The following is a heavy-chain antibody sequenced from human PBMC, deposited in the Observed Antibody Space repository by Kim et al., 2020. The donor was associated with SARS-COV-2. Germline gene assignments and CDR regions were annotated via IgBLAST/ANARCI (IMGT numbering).Heavy chain of an antibody. J-gene: IGHJ6*02. CDR2: IYHSGST. D-gene: IGHD6-19*01. Sequence: SETLSLTCAVSGGSISSSNWWSWVRQPPGKGLEWIGEIYHSGSTNYNPSLKSRVTISVDKSKNQFSLKLSSVTAADTAVYYCARDYSSGRSGIDVWGQGTTVTVSS. CDR1: GGSISSSNW. CDR3: ARDYSSGRSGIDV. V-gene: IGHV4-4*02.